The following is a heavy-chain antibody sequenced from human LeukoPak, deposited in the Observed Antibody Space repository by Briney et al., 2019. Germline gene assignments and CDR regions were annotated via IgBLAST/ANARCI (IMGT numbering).Heavy chain of an antibody. V-gene: IGHV4-34*01. CDR1: GGSFSGYY. J-gene: IGHJ6*02. CDR2: INHSGST. CDR3: AMSSRRYYYYGMDV. Sequence: PSETLSLTCAVYGGSFSGYYWSWIRQPPGKGLEWIGEINHSGSTNYNPSLKSRVTISVDTSKNQFSLKLSSVTAADTAVYYCAMSSRRYYYYGMDVWGQGTTVTVSS. D-gene: IGHD6-13*01.